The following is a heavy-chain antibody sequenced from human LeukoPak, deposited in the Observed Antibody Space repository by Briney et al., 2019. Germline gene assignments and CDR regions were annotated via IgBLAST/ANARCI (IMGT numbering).Heavy chain of an antibody. V-gene: IGHV3-33*01. J-gene: IGHJ4*02. CDR3: ARDRVDY. CDR1: GFTFSNYG. Sequence: GGSLRLSCAASGFTFSNYGMHWVRQAPGKGLEWVAVIWYDGSDEYYADSVKGRFTISRDNSKHTLYLQMNSLRVEDTAVYYCARDRVDYWGQGTLVTVSS. CDR2: IWYDGSDE.